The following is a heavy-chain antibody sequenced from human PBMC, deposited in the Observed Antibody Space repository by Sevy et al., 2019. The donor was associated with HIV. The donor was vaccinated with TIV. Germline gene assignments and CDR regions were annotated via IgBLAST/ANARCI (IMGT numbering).Heavy chain of an antibody. Sequence: ASMKVSCKASGGTFGSYGISWVRQAPGQRLEWMGGIIPILGMTHYAQKFQDRVTITADRSMTTAYMELSSLRSEDSAIYYCARHLYDSGAYYDSWGQGTQVTVSS. D-gene: IGHD3-22*01. CDR2: IIPILGMT. CDR3: ARHLYDSGAYYDS. J-gene: IGHJ5*01. V-gene: IGHV1-69*10. CDR1: GGTFGSYG.